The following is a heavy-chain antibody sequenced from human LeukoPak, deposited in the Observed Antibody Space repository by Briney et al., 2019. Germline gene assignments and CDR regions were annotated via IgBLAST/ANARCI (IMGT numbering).Heavy chain of an antibody. CDR2: IIPILGIA. J-gene: IGHJ4*02. V-gene: IGHV1-69*04. Sequence: SVKVSYKASGGTFSSYAISWVRQAPGQGLEWMGRIIPILGIANYAQKFQGRVTITADKSTSTAYMELSSLRSEDTAVYYCARQGSGSYYSFLDYWGQGTLVTVSS. CDR3: ARQGSGSYYSFLDY. D-gene: IGHD3-10*01. CDR1: GGTFSSYA.